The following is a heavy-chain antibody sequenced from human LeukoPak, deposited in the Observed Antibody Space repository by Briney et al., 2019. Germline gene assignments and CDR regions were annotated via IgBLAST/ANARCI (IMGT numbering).Heavy chain of an antibody. CDR1: GFAFDDYA. CDR3: ARGGGMDV. Sequence: GGSLRLSCAASGFAFDDYAMHWVRQAPGKGLEWVSSISSSSSYIYYADSVKGRFTISRDNAKNSLYLQMNSLRAEDTAVYYCARGGGMDVWGKGTTVTVSS. D-gene: IGHD2-15*01. CDR2: ISSSSSYI. V-gene: IGHV3-21*01. J-gene: IGHJ6*04.